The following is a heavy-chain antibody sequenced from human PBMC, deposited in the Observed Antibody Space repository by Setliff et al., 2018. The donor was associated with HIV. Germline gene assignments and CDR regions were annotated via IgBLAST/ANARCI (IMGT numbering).Heavy chain of an antibody. V-gene: IGHV4-61*02. CDR1: GDSISSGNYY. J-gene: IGHJ2*01. D-gene: IGHD3-9*01. Sequence: PSETLSLTCTFSGDSISSGNYYWSWIRQPAGKGLEWIGRICSTGSTNYNPSLKSRVTISSDTSKNLFSLKLTTVTAADAAVYYCTRDTGYILSGYRPHWYFDLWGRGTLVT. CDR2: ICSTGST. CDR3: TRDTGYILSGYRPHWYFDL.